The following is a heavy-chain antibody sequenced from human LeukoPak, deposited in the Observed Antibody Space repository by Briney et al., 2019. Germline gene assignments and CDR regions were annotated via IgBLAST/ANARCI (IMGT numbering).Heavy chain of an antibody. CDR2: TSSNGGST. J-gene: IGHJ4*02. V-gene: IGHV3-64D*06. CDR1: GSTFSSYA. D-gene: IGHD6-13*01. CDR3: VKDRVSISSSGYFDY. Sequence: QSGGSLRLSCSASGSTFSSYAMHWVRQAPGKGLEYVSATSSNGGSTYYADSVKGRFTISRDNSKNTLYLQMSSLRAEDTAVYYCVKDRVSISSSGYFDYWGQGTLVTVSS.